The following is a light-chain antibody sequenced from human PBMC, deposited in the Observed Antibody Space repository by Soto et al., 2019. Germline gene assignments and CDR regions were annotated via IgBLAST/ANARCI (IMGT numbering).Light chain of an antibody. V-gene: IGKV4-1*01. CDR2: WAS. CDR1: QSVLYNSNNKNY. Sequence: DIVMTQSPDSLAVSLGERATINCKSSQSVLYNSNNKNYLAWYQQKPGQPPKLLIYWASTRESGVPDRFSGSGSGTDYTLTISSVQADDMAVYYCQQHYSVPWTFGQGTKVEIK. J-gene: IGKJ1*01. CDR3: QQHYSVPWT.